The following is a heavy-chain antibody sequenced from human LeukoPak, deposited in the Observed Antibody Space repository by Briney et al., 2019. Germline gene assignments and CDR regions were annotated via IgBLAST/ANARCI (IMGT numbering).Heavy chain of an antibody. V-gene: IGHV3-23*01. CDR2: ISGSGRDT. Sequence: GGSLRLSCAASGFTFRTYDMNWVRQAPGKGLEWVSAISGSGRDTYYADSVKGRFTISRDNSKNTLYLQMNSLRADDTAVYYCAQNWNLDYWGQGTLVTVSS. J-gene: IGHJ4*02. CDR1: GFTFRTYD. CDR3: AQNWNLDY. D-gene: IGHD1-1*01.